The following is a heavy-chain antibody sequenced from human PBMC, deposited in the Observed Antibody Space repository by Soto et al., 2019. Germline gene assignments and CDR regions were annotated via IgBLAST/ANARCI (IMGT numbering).Heavy chain of an antibody. Sequence: GGSLRLSCAASGFTFSSYGMHWVRQAPGKGLEWVAVIWYDGSNKYYADSVKGRFTISRDNSKNTLYLQMNSLRAEDTAVYYCTTDSYSTMLVVRFEDWGHGTLVNVSS. CDR3: TTDSYSTMLVVRFED. CDR2: IWYDGSNK. D-gene: IGHD3-22*01. CDR1: GFTFSSYG. V-gene: IGHV3-33*01. J-gene: IGHJ4*01.